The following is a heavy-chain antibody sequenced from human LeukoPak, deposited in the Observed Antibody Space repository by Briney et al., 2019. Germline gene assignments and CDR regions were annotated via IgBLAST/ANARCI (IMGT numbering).Heavy chain of an antibody. J-gene: IGHJ6*02. Sequence: GGSLRLSCAASGFTFSSYSMNWVRQAPGKGLEWVSYISSSSSTIYYADSVKGRFTISRDNAKNSLYLQMNSLRAEDTAVYYCARDLDTAMDYYYYGMDVWGQGTTVTVSS. CDR3: ARDLDTAMDYYYYGMDV. CDR2: ISSSSSTI. CDR1: GFTFSSYS. V-gene: IGHV3-48*04. D-gene: IGHD5-18*01.